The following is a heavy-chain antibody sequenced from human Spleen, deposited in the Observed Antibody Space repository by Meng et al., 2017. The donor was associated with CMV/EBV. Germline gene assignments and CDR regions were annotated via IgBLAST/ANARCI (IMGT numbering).Heavy chain of an antibody. CDR3: ARQSLPPDYDFWSGWDY. Sequence: FPFTNYNKNWVRQAPGKGLEWVSSISDSSSYIYYADSMKGRFTISRDNAKNSLYLQMNSLRAEDTAVYYCARQSLPPDYDFWSGWDYWGQGTLVNVSS. CDR1: FPFTNYN. J-gene: IGHJ4*02. D-gene: IGHD3-3*01. CDR2: ISDSSSYI. V-gene: IGHV3-21*01.